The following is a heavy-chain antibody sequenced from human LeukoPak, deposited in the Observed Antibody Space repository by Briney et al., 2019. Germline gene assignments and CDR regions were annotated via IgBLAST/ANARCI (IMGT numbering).Heavy chain of an antibody. J-gene: IGHJ5*02. D-gene: IGHD6-19*01. CDR1: GDSISSDNC. CDR2: VCRNGDT. CDR3: ARHPYGLVREAFFDP. V-gene: IGHV4-38-2*01. Sequence: SETLSLTCAVSGDSISSDNCWGWIRQPPWKGLEWIGSVCRNGDTNYNPPLKSRVTISIDTSKNQFSLKLTSVTAADTAVYYCARHPYGLVREAFFDPWGQGTLVTVSS.